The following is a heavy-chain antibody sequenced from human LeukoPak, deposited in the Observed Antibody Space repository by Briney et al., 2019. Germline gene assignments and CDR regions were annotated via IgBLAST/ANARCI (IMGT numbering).Heavy chain of an antibody. J-gene: IGHJ5*02. CDR3: ARDVTMVRGARYRPYKWFDP. CDR1: RGTFSSYA. D-gene: IGHD3-10*01. CDR2: IIPIFGTA. Sequence: GASVKVSCKASRGTFSSYAIIWVRQAPGQGLEWMGGIIPIFGTANYAQKFQGRVTISADESTSTVYMELSSLRSEDTAVYYCARDVTMVRGARYRPYKWFDPWGQGTLVTVSS. V-gene: IGHV1-69*13.